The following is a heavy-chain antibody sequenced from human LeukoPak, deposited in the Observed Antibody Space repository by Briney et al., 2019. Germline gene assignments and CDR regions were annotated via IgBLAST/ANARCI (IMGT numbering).Heavy chain of an antibody. CDR3: ARTVWFGEPHFDY. J-gene: IGHJ4*02. CDR2: ISSSGSTI. V-gene: IGHV3-11*01. D-gene: IGHD3-10*01. CDR1: GFTFSDYY. Sequence: PGGSLRLSCAASGFTFSDYYMSWIRQAPGKGLEWVSYISSSGSTIYYADSVKGRFTISRDNAKNSLYLRMNSLRAEDTAVYYCARTVWFGEPHFDYWGQGTLVTVSS.